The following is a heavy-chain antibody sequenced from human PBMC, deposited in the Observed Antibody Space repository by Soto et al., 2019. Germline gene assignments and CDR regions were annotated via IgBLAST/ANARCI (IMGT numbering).Heavy chain of an antibody. J-gene: IGHJ5*02. V-gene: IGHV1-18*04. CDR3: ATSYDSGFDP. CDR1: GYSFSSYG. D-gene: IGHD3-3*01. Sequence: VKVSCKASGYSFSSYGISWVRQAPGQGLDWMGWISVNNGNTDYAPKFQGRVTMTTDTSTSTAYMELRSLRSDDTAVYYCATSYDSGFDPWGQGSLGTVCS. CDR2: ISVNNGNT.